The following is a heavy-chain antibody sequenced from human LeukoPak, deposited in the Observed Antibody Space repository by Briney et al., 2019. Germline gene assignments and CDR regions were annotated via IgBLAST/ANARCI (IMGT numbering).Heavy chain of an antibody. Sequence: GGSLKIFCKGSGYSFTSFLIRWVSQMPGKSPGWVGRIYPSDSYTNYSPSFQGHVTISADKSISTAYLQWSSLKASDTAMYYCARHDQWLVRGGFYYYYGMDVWGQGTTVTVSS. CDR3: ARHDQWLVRGGFYYYYGMDV. CDR1: GYSFTSFL. V-gene: IGHV5-10-1*01. CDR2: IYPSDSYT. D-gene: IGHD6-19*01. J-gene: IGHJ6*02.